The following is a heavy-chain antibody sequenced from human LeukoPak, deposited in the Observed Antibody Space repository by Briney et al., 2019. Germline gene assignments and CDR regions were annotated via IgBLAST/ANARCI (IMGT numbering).Heavy chain of an antibody. V-gene: IGHV3-15*01. CDR1: GFTFSNAW. J-gene: IGHJ4*02. D-gene: IGHD3/OR15-3a*01. CDR2: IKRKGDDGTI. CDR3: TAGTGRSDFDY. Sequence: GGSLRLSCAASGFTFSNAWMSWVRQAPGRGLEWVGRIKRKGDDGTIDYAAPVKGRLPISRDDSKKTLYLQMKSLKSEDTAVYYCTAGTGRSDFDYWSQGTLVTVSS.